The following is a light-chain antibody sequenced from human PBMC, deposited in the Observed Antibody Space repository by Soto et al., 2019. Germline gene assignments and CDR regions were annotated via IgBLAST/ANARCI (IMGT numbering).Light chain of an antibody. J-gene: IGLJ1*01. CDR2: DTY. CDR3: GTWDSSLSAQV. CDR1: TSNIGNNY. Sequence: QSVLTQPPSLSAAPGQTVTISCSGSTSNIGNNYVSWYRQLPGTAPKLLIYDTYKRPSGIPDRFSGSKSGTSATLVITGLQTGDEADYYCGTWDSSLSAQVFGPGTKLTVL. V-gene: IGLV1-51*01.